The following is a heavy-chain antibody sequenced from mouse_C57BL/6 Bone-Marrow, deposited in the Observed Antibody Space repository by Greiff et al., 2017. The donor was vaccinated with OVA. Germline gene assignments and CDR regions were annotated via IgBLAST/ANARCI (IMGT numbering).Heavy chain of an antibody. CDR2: IDPSDSYT. CDR3: ACGNFRGY. Sequence: VQLQQPGAELVKPGASVKLSCKASGYTFTSYWMQWVKQRPGQGLEWIGEIDPSDSYTNYNQKFKGKATLTVDTSSSTAYMPLSILTSEDSAVYYCACGNFRGYWGQGTTLTVSS. J-gene: IGHJ2*01. CDR1: GYTFTSYW. V-gene: IGHV1-50*01. D-gene: IGHD2-1*01.